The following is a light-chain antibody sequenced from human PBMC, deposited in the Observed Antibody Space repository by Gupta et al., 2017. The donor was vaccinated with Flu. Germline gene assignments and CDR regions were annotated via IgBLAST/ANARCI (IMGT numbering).Light chain of an antibody. CDR3: CSYTVTRGRLV. V-gene: IGLV2-23*02. J-gene: IGLJ2*01. Sequence: QSALTQPASVSGSPGQSITISCTGTNSDVGSYNLVSWYQQHPRKAPKLIIYEVSKRPSGVSNRFSGSKSGTTASLTISGLQAEDEADYYCCSYTVTRGRLVFGGGTKLTVL. CDR2: EVS. CDR1: NSDVGSYNL.